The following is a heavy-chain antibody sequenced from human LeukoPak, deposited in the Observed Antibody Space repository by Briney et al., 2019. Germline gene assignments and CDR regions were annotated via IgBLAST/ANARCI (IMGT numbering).Heavy chain of an antibody. Sequence: ASVKVSCKASGYTFTSYDINWVRQATGQGLEWMGWMNTNSGNTGYAQKFQGRVTMTRNTSISTAYMELSSLRSEDTAVYYCARASRVAAASRWFDPWGQGTLVTVSS. D-gene: IGHD6-13*01. CDR3: ARASRVAAASRWFDP. V-gene: IGHV1-8*01. J-gene: IGHJ5*02. CDR1: GYTFTSYD. CDR2: MNTNSGNT.